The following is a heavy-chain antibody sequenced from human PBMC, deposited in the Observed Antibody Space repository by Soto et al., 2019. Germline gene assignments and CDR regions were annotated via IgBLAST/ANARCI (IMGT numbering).Heavy chain of an antibody. Sequence: ESGGGLVQPGGSLRLSCAASGFTFSSYWMSWVRQAPGKGLEWVANIKQDGSEKYYVDSVKGRFTISRDNAKNSLYLQMNSLRAEDTAVYYCARDLPPGIAVAGSYFDYWGQGTLVTVSS. CDR1: GFTFSSYW. J-gene: IGHJ4*02. CDR3: ARDLPPGIAVAGSYFDY. D-gene: IGHD6-19*01. V-gene: IGHV3-7*05. CDR2: IKQDGSEK.